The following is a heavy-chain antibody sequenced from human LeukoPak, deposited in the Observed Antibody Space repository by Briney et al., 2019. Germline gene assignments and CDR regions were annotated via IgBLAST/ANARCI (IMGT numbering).Heavy chain of an antibody. Sequence: GGSLRLSCAASGFTFSSYWMSWARQAPGKGLEWVANIKQDGSEKYYVDSVKGRFTISRDNAKNSLYLQMNSLRAEDTAVYYCARGGGGYSYGGDYWGQGTLVTVSS. V-gene: IGHV3-7*03. J-gene: IGHJ4*02. D-gene: IGHD5-18*01. CDR3: ARGGGGYSYGGDY. CDR1: GFTFSSYW. CDR2: IKQDGSEK.